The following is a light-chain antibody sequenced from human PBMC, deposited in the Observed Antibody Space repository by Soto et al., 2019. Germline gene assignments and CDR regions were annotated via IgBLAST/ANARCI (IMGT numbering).Light chain of an antibody. CDR3: QQYGSSRWT. J-gene: IGKJ1*01. V-gene: IGKV3-20*01. CDR1: QSVSSSY. CDR2: GAS. Sequence: EIVLTQSPGTLSLSPGGRATLSCSASQSVSSSYLAWYQQKPGQAPRLVIYGASSRATGIPDRFSGSGSGTDFTLTISRLEPEDFAVYYCQQYGSSRWTFGQGTKVE.